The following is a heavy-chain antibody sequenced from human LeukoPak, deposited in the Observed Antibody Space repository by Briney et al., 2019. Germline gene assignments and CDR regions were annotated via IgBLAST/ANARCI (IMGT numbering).Heavy chain of an antibody. CDR1: GGSISSGGYY. J-gene: IGHJ3*02. D-gene: IGHD7-27*01. V-gene: IGHV4-31*03. CDR2: TYYSGST. CDR3: ARETALGAFDI. Sequence: PSETLSLTCTVSGGSISSGGYYWSRIRQHPGKGLEWIGYTYYSGSTYYNPSLKSRVTISVDTSKNQFSLKLSSVTAADTAVYYCARETALGAFDIWGQGTMVTVSS.